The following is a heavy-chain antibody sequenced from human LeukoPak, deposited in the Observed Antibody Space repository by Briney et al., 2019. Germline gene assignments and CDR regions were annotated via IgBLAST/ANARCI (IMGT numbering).Heavy chain of an antibody. D-gene: IGHD3-3*01. Sequence: VSVKVSCKASGYTFTSYDINWVRQATGQGLEWMGWMNTNSGNTGYAQKFQGRVTITRDTSINTAYLELSSLRSEDTAVYYCARGLFLTDAFDIWGEGTLVTVSS. CDR1: GYTFTSYD. CDR2: MNTNSGNT. J-gene: IGHJ3*02. V-gene: IGHV1-8*03. CDR3: ARGLFLTDAFDI.